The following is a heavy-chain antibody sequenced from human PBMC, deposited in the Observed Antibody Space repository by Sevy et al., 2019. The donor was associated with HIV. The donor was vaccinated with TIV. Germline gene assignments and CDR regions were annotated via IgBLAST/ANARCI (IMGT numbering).Heavy chain of an antibody. CDR3: ARNFLRFLEWLPRIEVERLYYFDY. V-gene: IGHV3-30-3*01. D-gene: IGHD3-3*01. CDR1: GFTFSSYA. Sequence: GGSLRLSCAASGFTFSSYAMHWVRQAPGKGLEWVAVISYDGSNKYYADSVKGRFTISRDNSKNTLYLQMNSQRAEDTAVYYCARNFLRFLEWLPRIEVERLYYFDYWGQGTLVTVSS. J-gene: IGHJ4*02. CDR2: ISYDGSNK.